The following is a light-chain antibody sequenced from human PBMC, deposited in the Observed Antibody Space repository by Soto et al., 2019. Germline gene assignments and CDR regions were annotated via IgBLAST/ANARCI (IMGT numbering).Light chain of an antibody. V-gene: IGKV1-17*01. CDR2: AAS. Sequence: DIQMTQSPSSLSASVGDRVTITCRASQGISNDLGWYQQKPGKAPKRLISAASILQSGVPSRFSGSGSGTESVLTISMLQHEDAATYYWLQHTSYRTFGQGTKVEIK. J-gene: IGKJ1*01. CDR1: QGISND. CDR3: LQHTSYRT.